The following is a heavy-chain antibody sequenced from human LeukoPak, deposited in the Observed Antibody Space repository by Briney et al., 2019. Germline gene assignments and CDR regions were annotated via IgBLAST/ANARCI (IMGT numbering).Heavy chain of an antibody. V-gene: IGHV3-73*01. D-gene: IGHD4-17*01. CDR1: GFTFNGSA. J-gene: IGHJ4*02. Sequence: GGSLKLSCATSGFTFNGSALHWVRQASGQGLEWVGRIRSKAHRYATAYAASVKGRFTVSRDDSKNMAYLQMNGLKTEDTAIYYCTRRHYGDYVVDNWGQGTLVTVSS. CDR3: TRRHYGDYVVDN. CDR2: IRSKAHRYAT.